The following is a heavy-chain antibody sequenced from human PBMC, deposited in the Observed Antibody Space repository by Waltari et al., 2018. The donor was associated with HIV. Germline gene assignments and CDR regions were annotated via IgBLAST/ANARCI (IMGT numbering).Heavy chain of an antibody. V-gene: IGHV1-2*02. CDR1: GITVIGYF. Sequence: QDQLIQSGTEVKEPGASLRVSCRASGITVIGYFIHWVRQAPGQGLEWMGDLNPRSGDTEYAQKFRGRVTLTGDTSVNTAYLDLKGLRFDDTATYFCHRPWDSDHWGSDLWGQGTLVIVS. J-gene: IGHJ4*01. D-gene: IGHD3-16*01. CDR2: LNPRSGDT. CDR3: HRPWDSDHWGSDL.